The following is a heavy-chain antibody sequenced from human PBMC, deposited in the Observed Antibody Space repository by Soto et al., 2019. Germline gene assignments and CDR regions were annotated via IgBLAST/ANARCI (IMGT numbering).Heavy chain of an antibody. CDR2: IYSGGST. D-gene: IGHD4-4*01. J-gene: IGHJ6*02. Sequence: GGSLRLSCAASEVTVSSNYMSWVRQAPGKGLEWVSVIYSGGSTYYADSVKGRFTISRDNSKNTLYLQMNSLRAEDTAIYYCARGPAATTYYFYGMDVWGQGTTVTVS. V-gene: IGHV3-53*01. CDR1: EVTVSSNY. CDR3: ARGPAATTYYFYGMDV.